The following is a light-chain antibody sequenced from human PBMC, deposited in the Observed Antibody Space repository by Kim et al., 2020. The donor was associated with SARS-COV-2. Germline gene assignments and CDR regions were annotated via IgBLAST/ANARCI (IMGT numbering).Light chain of an antibody. CDR2: RNN. V-gene: IGLV1-47*01. J-gene: IGLJ3*02. CDR1: SSNIGSNY. CDR3: AAWDDSLSGSWV. Sequence: RVTISCPGSSSNIGSNYVYWYQQLPGTAPKLLIYRNNQRPSGVPDRFSGSKSGTSASLAISGLRSEDEADYYCAAWDDSLSGSWVFGGGTQLTVL.